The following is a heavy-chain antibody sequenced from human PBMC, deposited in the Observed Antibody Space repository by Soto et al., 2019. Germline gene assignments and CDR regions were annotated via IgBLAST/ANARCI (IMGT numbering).Heavy chain of an antibody. D-gene: IGHD5-12*01. V-gene: IGHV1-2*04. Sequence: ASVKVSCKASGYTFTGYYMHWVRQAPGQELEWMGWINPNSGGTNYAQKYQGWVTMTRHTSISTAYMELSRLRSDDTAVYYFAIGGDNSGYARYYFYSYMDVWGKGATVTV. J-gene: IGHJ6*03. CDR2: INPNSGGT. CDR1: GYTFTGYY. CDR3: AIGGDNSGYARYYFYSYMDV.